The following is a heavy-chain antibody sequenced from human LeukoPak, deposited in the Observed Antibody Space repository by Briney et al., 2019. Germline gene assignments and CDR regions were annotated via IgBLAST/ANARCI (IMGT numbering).Heavy chain of an antibody. CDR3: ARHVVAVGFDY. CDR1: GFTFSSYT. D-gene: IGHD3-22*01. J-gene: IGHJ4*02. Sequence: GGSLRLSCAASGFTFSSYTMNWVRQAPGKGLEWVSSITSSSSYIYYADSVKGRFTISRDNAKNSLYLQVNSLRAEDTAVYYCARHVVAVGFDYWGQGTLVTVSS. V-gene: IGHV3-21*01. CDR2: ITSSSSYI.